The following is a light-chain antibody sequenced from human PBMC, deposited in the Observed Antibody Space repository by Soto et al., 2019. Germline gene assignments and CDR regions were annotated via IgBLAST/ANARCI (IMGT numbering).Light chain of an antibody. CDR1: SFNIGSNS. V-gene: IGLV1-44*01. Sequence: QSVLTQPPSASGTPGQRVTISCSGSSFNIGSNSVNWYQHVPGTAPKLLIHSDNQRPSGVSVRFSASKSDTSASLAISGLQSEDEAAYYCAAWDDSLNSHLFGGGTKLTDL. J-gene: IGLJ2*01. CDR3: AAWDDSLNSHL. CDR2: SDN.